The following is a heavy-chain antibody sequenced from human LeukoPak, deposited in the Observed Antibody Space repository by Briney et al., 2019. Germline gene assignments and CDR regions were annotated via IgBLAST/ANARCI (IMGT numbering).Heavy chain of an antibody. CDR2: ISYDGSNK. CDR1: GFTFSNYA. J-gene: IGHJ3*02. CDR3: ARDLYDSSESAFDI. Sequence: GGSLRLACAASGFTFSNYAMHWVRQAPGKGLEWVAVISYDGSNKYYADSVKGRFTISRDNSKNTLYLQMNSLRAEDTAVYYCARDLYDSSESAFDIWGQGTMVTVSS. D-gene: IGHD3-22*01. V-gene: IGHV3-30-3*01.